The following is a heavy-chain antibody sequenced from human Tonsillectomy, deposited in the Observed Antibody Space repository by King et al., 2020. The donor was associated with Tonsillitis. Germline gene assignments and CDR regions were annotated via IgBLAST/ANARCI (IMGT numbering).Heavy chain of an antibody. CDR2: IYPCDSDT. CDR1: GYSFSTHW. J-gene: IGHJ3*02. CDR3: ARGLLRYNYDAYDALDI. V-gene: IGHV5-51*01. Sequence: QLVQSGAEVKKAGESLEISCKASGYSFSTHWIGWVRQMPGKGLEWMGIIYPCDSDTRYSPSFAGQVTISVDKSIATAYLQWSSLKASDTAMYYCARGLLRYNYDAYDALDIWGQGTMVTVSS. D-gene: IGHD5-18*01.